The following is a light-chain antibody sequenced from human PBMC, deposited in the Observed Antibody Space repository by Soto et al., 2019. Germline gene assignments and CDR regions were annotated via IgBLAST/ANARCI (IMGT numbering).Light chain of an antibody. J-gene: IGKJ2*01. Sequence: DIQMTQSPSTLSASVGDRVTITCRASQNIITWLAWFQQKPGKAPKLLIYKASSLQTGVPSRFSGSGYGTEFTLTISSLQPDDFATYYCQQYNSYYTFGQGTKLEIK. V-gene: IGKV1-5*03. CDR3: QQYNSYYT. CDR2: KAS. CDR1: QNIITW.